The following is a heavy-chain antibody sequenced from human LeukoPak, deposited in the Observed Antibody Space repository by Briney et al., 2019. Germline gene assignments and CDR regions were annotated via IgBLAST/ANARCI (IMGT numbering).Heavy chain of an antibody. CDR3: VSFYETY. V-gene: IGHV3-74*01. CDR2: INSDGSWT. D-gene: IGHD2-2*01. CDR1: GNYW. J-gene: IGHJ4*02. Sequence: GGSLRLSCSASGNYWMHWVRQAPGKGLVWVSHINSDGSWTSYADSVKGRFTISKDNAKNTVYLQMNNLRAEDTAVYYCVSFYETYWGRGTLVTVSS.